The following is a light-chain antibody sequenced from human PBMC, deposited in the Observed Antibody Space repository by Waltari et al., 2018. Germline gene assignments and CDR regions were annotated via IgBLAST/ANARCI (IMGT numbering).Light chain of an antibody. CDR2: GAS. CDR1: QSVSSSY. CDR3: QQYGSSSYT. J-gene: IGKJ2*01. V-gene: IGKV3-20*01. Sequence: IVLTQSPGTLSLSPGERATLSCRASQSVSSSYLAWYQQKPGQAPRLLIYGASSSATCIPDRFSGSGSGTDFTLTISRLEPEDFAVYYCQQYGSSSYTFGQGTKLEIK.